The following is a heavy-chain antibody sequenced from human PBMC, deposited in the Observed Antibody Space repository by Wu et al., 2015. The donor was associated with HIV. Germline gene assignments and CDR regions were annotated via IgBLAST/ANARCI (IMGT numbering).Heavy chain of an antibody. CDR2: IIPILGTA. Sequence: QVQLVQSGAEVKKPESSVKVSCKASGGSFSSYAISWVRQAPGQGLEWMGRIIPILGTANYAQKFQDRVSITTDESTSTAYMELKSLTSEDAAVYYCATDGDYISGSVYWGQGTLVTVSS. CDR3: ATDGDYISGSVY. V-gene: IGHV1-69*11. CDR1: GGSFSSYA. J-gene: IGHJ4*02. D-gene: IGHD6-19*01.